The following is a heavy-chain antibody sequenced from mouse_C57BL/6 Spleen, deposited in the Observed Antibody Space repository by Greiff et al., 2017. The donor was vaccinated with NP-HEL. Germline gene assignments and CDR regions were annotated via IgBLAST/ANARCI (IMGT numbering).Heavy chain of an antibody. CDR1: GYAFSSSW. Sequence: QVQLQQSGPELVKPGASVKISCKASGYAFSSSWMNWVKQRPGKGLEWIGRIYPGDGDTNYNGKFKGKATLTADKSSSTAYMQLSSLTSEDSAVYFCARAPFYDGYYWYFDIWGTGTTVTVSS. CDR3: ARAPFYDGYYWYFDI. V-gene: IGHV1-82*01. J-gene: IGHJ1*03. D-gene: IGHD2-3*01. CDR2: IYPGDGDT.